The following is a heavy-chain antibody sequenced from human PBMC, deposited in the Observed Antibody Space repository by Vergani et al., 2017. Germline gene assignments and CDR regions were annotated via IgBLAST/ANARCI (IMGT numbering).Heavy chain of an antibody. D-gene: IGHD2-2*01. V-gene: IGHV1-8*01. CDR3: ARDPDIVVVPAAPYYYYYYGMDV. CDR2: MNSNSGTT. J-gene: IGHJ6*02. Sequence: QVQLVQSGAEVKKPGASVKVSCRASGYSFSSYDISWVRQATGQGLEWMGWMNSNSGTTGYAQKFQGRVTMTRNTSINTAYMELSRLSFEDAAVYYCARDPDIVVVPAAPYYYYYYGMDVWGQGTTVNVSS. CDR1: GYSFSSYD.